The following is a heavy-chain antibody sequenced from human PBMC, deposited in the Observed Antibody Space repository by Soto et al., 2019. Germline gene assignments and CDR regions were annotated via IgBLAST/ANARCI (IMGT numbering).Heavy chain of an antibody. Sequence: EVQLVESGGGLVQPGGSLRLSCAASGFTFSSYWMSWVRQAPGKGLEWVANIKQDGSEKYYVDSVKGRFTISRDNAKKSLYLQMNSLRAEDTAVYYCARARLGLSLDYWGQGTLVTVSS. J-gene: IGHJ4*02. CDR1: GFTFSSYW. CDR3: ARARLGLSLDY. CDR2: IKQDGSEK. D-gene: IGHD3-16*02. V-gene: IGHV3-7*01.